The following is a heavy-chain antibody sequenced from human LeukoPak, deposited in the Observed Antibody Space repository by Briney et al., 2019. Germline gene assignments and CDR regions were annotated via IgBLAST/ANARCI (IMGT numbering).Heavy chain of an antibody. V-gene: IGHV4-59*06. D-gene: IGHD6-13*01. J-gene: IGHJ5*02. Sequence: SETLSLTCTVSGGSISSYYWSWIRQHPGKGLEWIGYIYYSGSTYYNPSLKSRVTISVDTSKNQFSLKLSSVTAADTAVYYCAIGVAAAANWFDPWGQGTLVTVSS. CDR2: IYYSGST. CDR3: AIGVAAAANWFDP. CDR1: GGSISSYY.